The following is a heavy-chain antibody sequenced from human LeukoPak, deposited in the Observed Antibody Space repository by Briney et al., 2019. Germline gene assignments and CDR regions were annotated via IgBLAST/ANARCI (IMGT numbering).Heavy chain of an antibody. Sequence: SETLSLTCTVSGGSISSYYWSWIRQPPGKGLEWIGYIYYSGSTNYNPSLKSRVTISVDTYKNQFSLKLSSVTAADTAVYYCARQPAWNYYGSGSFDFDYWGQGTLVTVS. D-gene: IGHD3-10*01. V-gene: IGHV4-59*08. CDR2: IYYSGST. CDR1: GGSISSYY. J-gene: IGHJ4*02. CDR3: ARQPAWNYYGSGSFDFDY.